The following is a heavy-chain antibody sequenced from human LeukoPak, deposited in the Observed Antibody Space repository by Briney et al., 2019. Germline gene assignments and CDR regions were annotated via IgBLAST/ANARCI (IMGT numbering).Heavy chain of an antibody. J-gene: IGHJ6*03. CDR3: ARDQYTYGYYGYYYSYMDV. CDR2: INPNSGGT. CDR1: GFTFTDHY. V-gene: IGHV1-2*06. Sequence: ASVKVSCKTSGFTFTDHYIHWVRQAPGQGLEWMGRINPNSGGTNYAQNFQGRVTMTRDTSISTAYMELSSLRSDETAVYYCARDQYTYGYYGYYYSYMDVWGKGTTVTVSS. D-gene: IGHD3-10*01.